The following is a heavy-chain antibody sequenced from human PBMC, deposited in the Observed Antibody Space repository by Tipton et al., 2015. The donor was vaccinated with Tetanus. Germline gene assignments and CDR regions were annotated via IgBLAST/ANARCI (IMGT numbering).Heavy chain of an antibody. CDR3: ARLTGHSMDVVDYYYFGMDV. V-gene: IGHV4-34*01. CDR1: GGSFSGFY. CDR2: INHRGGT. Sequence: TLSLTCAVSGGSFSGFYWSWIQQPPGKGLEWIGEINHRGGTSYNPSLKSRVTISVDTSKNQFSLKLTSVSAADTAVYYCARLTGHSMDVVDYYYFGMDVWGQGTKVTVSS. D-gene: IGHD2-21*01. J-gene: IGHJ6*02.